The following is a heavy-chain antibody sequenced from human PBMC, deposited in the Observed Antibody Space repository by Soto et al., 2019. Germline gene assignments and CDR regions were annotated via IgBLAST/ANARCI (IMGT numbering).Heavy chain of an antibody. J-gene: IGHJ3*02. D-gene: IGHD6-13*01. CDR1: GYTFTGYY. V-gene: IGHV1-2*02. Sequence: QVQLVQSGAEVKKPGASVKVSCKASGYTFTGYYMHWVRQAPGQGLEWMGWINPNSGGTNYAQKFQGRVTMTRDTSISTAYMELSRLRSDDTAVYYCARVNIAAAGTDAFDIWGQGTMVTVSS. CDR3: ARVNIAAAGTDAFDI. CDR2: INPNSGGT.